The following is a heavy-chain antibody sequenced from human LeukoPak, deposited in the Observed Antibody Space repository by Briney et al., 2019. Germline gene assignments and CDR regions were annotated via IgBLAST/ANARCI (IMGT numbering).Heavy chain of an antibody. J-gene: IGHJ4*01. D-gene: IGHD3-10*01. Sequence: GGSLRLSCAASGFTFSDHYIDWVRQAPGKGMEWVGRSRDKGNSYTTAYAASVRGRFTISRDDSKNSLYLQMNSLKIEDTAVYYCTKLARAPRDFDYWGQGTLVTVSS. V-gene: IGHV3-72*01. CDR1: GFTFSDHY. CDR2: SRDKGNSYTT. CDR3: TKLARAPRDFDY.